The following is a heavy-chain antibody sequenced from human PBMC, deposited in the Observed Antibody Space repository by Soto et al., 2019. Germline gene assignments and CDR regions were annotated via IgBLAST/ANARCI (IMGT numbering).Heavy chain of an antibody. CDR1: GGTFSSYA. CDR2: IIPIFGTA. V-gene: IGHV1-69*12. Sequence: QVQLVQSGAEVKKPGSSVKVSCKASGGTFSSYAISWVRQAPGQGLEWMGGIIPIFGTANYAQKFQGRVTITADESTSKAYMELSSLRSEDTAVYYCARAPLNSIVVVTAIDLYFDYWGQGTLVTVSS. J-gene: IGHJ4*02. D-gene: IGHD2-21*02. CDR3: ARAPLNSIVVVTAIDLYFDY.